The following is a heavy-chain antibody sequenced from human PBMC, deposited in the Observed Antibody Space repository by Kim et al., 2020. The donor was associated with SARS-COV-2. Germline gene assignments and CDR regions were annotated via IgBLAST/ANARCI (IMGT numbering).Heavy chain of an antibody. CDR1: GGSVSSGSYY. J-gene: IGHJ6*02. D-gene: IGHD3-3*01. CDR3: ARDPTYYDFWSGYPYYYGMDV. CDR2: IYYSGST. Sequence: SETLSLTCTVSGGSVSSGSYYWSWIRQPPGKGLEWIGYIYYSGSTNYNPSLKSRVTISVDTSKNQFSLKLSSVTAADTAVYYCARDPTYYDFWSGYPYYYGMDVWGQGTTVTVSS. V-gene: IGHV4-61*01.